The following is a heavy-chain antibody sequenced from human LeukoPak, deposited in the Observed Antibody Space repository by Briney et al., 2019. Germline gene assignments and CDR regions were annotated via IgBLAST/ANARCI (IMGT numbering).Heavy chain of an antibody. J-gene: IGHJ4*02. D-gene: IGHD3-16*02. CDR3: AKGPSFYRFDY. Sequence: QPGGSLRLSCVGSGFTFDDYAMHWVRQAPGKGLEWVSGISWNSGTIGCADSVKGRFTVSRDNAKNSLYLQMNSLRADDTAFYYCAKGPSFYRFDYWGQGTLVTVSS. V-gene: IGHV3-9*01. CDR2: ISWNSGTI. CDR1: GFTFDDYA.